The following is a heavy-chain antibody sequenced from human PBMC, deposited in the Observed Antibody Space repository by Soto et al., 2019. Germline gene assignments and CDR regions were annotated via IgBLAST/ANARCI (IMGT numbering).Heavy chain of an antibody. CDR3: EVSLYGVVLHYEYRMDV. J-gene: IGHJ6*02. Sequence: QVQLVHSGAEVRTPGSSVTVSCTASGGSFSSFAFSWVRQAPGQGLEWMGGIIPMFGSANYAQEFLGRVTFTADDSTSTAYMEISCLLSEDTAFYSCEVSLYGVVLHYEYRMDVWGPGTSVTV. D-gene: IGHD3-3*01. V-gene: IGHV1-69*01. CDR2: IIPMFGSA. CDR1: GGSFSSFA.